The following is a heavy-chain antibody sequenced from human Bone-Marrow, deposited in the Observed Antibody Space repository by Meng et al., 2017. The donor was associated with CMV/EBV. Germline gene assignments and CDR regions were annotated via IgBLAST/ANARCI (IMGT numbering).Heavy chain of an antibody. Sequence: SETLSLTCAVHGTSFSDYSWTCIRHSPRKGLEWIGQINHRGSTNFNPSLMGRVTMSVDSSKEQFSLRLTYMTAADTAVYYCAGENDIWCQGTAVTVSS. D-gene: IGHD2/OR15-2a*01. V-gene: IGHV4-34*01. CDR2: INHRGST. CDR3: AGENDI. J-gene: IGHJ4*02. CDR1: GTSFSDYS.